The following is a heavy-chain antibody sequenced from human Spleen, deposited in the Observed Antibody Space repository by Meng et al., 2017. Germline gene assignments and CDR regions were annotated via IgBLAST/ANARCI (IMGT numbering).Heavy chain of an antibody. CDR3: VRACDESGYRCLWDQYFQH. J-gene: IGHJ1*01. Sequence: GGSLRLSCATSGFTFNTYGMHWVRQAPGKGLEWVAVIWHDGSNKYYADTVQGRFTISRDNSKNALFLQMNSLRVDDTGVYYCVRACDESGYRCLWDQYFQHWGQGTLVTVSS. CDR2: IWHDGSNK. D-gene: IGHD3-22*01. CDR1: GFTFNTYG. V-gene: IGHV3-33*08.